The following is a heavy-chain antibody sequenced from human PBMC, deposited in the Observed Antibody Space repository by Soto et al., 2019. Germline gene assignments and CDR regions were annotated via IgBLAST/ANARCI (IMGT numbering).Heavy chain of an antibody. D-gene: IGHD1-1*01. CDR1: GGAFTNYR. CDR3: ASAVGNWHPFDP. CDR2: IIPIFQTT. J-gene: IGHJ5*02. V-gene: IGHV1-69*12. Sequence: QVQLVQSGPEVKKPGSSVKVSCKASGGAFTNYRISWVRQAPGQGLEWMGGIIPIFQTTNYAQKFQGRVTITVAESTTIAYMELTSLRSDDTAVYFCASAVGNWHPFDPWGQGTLVTVSS.